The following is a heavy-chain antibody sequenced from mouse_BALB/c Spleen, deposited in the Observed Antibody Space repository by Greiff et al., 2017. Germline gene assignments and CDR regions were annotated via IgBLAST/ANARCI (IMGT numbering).Heavy chain of an antibody. CDR2: IRNKANGYTT. V-gene: IGHV7-3*02. D-gene: IGHD2-12*01. CDR1: GFTFTDYY. Sequence: EVKLVESGGGLVQPGGSLRLSCATSGFTFTDYYMSWVRQPPGKALEWLGFIRNKANGYTTEYSASVKGRFTISRDNSQSILYLQMNTLRAEDSATYYCARDIYEEAMDYWGQGTSVTVSS. J-gene: IGHJ4*01. CDR3: ARDIYEEAMDY.